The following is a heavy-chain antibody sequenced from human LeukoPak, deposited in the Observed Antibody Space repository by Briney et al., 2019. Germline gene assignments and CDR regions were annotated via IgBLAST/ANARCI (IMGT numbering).Heavy chain of an antibody. CDR3: AREAPWDYYYGMDV. J-gene: IGHJ6*02. CDR1: GGTFSSYA. CDR2: IIPIFGTA. D-gene: IGHD7-27*01. V-gene: IGHV1-69*13. Sequence: GASVKVSCKASGGTFSSYAISRVRQAPGQGLEWMGGIIPIFGTANYAQKFQGRVTITADESTSTAYMELSSLRSEDTAVYYCAREAPWDYYYGMDVWGQGTTVTVSS.